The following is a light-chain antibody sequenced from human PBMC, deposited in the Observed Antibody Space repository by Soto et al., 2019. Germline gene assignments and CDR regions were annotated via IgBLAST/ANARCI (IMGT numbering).Light chain of an antibody. CDR3: QQDNNWPLT. V-gene: IGKV3D-15*01. CDR1: QTVSRN. J-gene: IGKJ4*01. CDR2: DAS. Sequence: EIVLTQSPATLSVSPGERATLSCRASQTVSRNLAWYQQKPGQPPRLLIYDASTRASGIPGRFSGSGSETEFTLTISSLQSEDSAVYDCQQDNNWPLTFGGGTKVEIK.